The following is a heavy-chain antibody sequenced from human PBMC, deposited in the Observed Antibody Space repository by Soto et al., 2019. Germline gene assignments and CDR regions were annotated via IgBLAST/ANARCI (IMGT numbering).Heavy chain of an antibody. V-gene: IGHV3-21*01. CDR1: GFAFRSYN. CDR2: ISSGSSNI. D-gene: IGHD2-15*01. Sequence: EVQLVESGGGLGKPGGSLTLSCAASGFAFRSYNMNWVRQAPGKGLEWVASISSGSSNIYYADSVKGRFTISRDNAKKSLFLQMDSLRAEDSAVYYCASATVVAATFDFWGQGTLVTVSS. CDR3: ASATVVAATFDF. J-gene: IGHJ4*02.